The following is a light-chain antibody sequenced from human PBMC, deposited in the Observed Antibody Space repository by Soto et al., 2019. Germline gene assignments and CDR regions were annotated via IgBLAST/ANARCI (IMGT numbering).Light chain of an antibody. CDR3: QQYGTSPRYT. V-gene: IGKV3-20*01. CDR1: QSVSGRY. J-gene: IGKJ2*01. CDR2: EAS. Sequence: EIVLTQSPGTLSLSPGERATLSCRASQSVSGRYLAWYQQKPGQAPRLLIYEASGRATGIPDRFSGSGSGTDFTLTISRLEPEDFAVYYCQQYGTSPRYTFGQGTKLEIK.